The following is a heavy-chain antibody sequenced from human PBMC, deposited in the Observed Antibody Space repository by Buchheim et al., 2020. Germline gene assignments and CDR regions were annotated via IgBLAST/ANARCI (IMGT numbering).Heavy chain of an antibody. CDR1: EFTFSSYG. Sequence: QVQLVESGGGVVQPGRSLRLSCAASEFTFSSYGMHWVRQAPGKGLEWVAVISYDGSNKYYADSVKCRFTISRDNSKNTLYLQMNSLRAEDTAVYYCAKDLGAAGIGDYWGQGTL. CDR3: AKDLGAAGIGDY. V-gene: IGHV3-30*18. D-gene: IGHD3-16*01. CDR2: ISYDGSNK. J-gene: IGHJ4*02.